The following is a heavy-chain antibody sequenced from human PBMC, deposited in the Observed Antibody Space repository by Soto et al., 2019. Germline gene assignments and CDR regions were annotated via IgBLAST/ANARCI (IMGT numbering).Heavy chain of an antibody. J-gene: IGHJ4*02. V-gene: IGHV3-30-3*01. CDR2: ASFDGNTQ. D-gene: IGHD2-15*01. CDR3: AKDQGWLNHFDY. Sequence: PGGSLRLSCAASGFTFSSFAMHWVRQAPGKGLEWVTLASFDGNTQYYADSVKGRFTISRDNSKSTLYLQMNSLRAEDTAVYYCAKDQGWLNHFDYWGQGTLVTVSS. CDR1: GFTFSSFA.